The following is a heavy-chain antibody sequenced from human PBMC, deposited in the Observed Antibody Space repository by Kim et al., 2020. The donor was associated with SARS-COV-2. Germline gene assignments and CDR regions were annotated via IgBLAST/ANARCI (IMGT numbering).Heavy chain of an antibody. CDR1: GGSISSYY. CDR2: IYYSGST. D-gene: IGHD4-17*01. V-gene: IGHV4-59*08. CDR3: ATSALRAGFDY. J-gene: IGHJ4*02. Sequence: SETLSLTCTVSGGSISSYYWSWIRQPPGKGLEWIGYIYYSGSTNYNPSLKSRVTISVDTSKNQFSLKLSSVTAADTAVYYCATSALRAGFDYWGQGTLVTVSS.